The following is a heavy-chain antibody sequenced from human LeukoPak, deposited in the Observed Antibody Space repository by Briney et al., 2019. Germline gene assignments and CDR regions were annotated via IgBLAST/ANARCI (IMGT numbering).Heavy chain of an antibody. D-gene: IGHD1-26*01. J-gene: IGHJ4*02. CDR1: GYSISSGYY. Sequence: PSETLSLTCSVSGYSISSGYYWGWIRQPPGKGLEWIGSIYKSGSTYYNPSLKSRVTISVDTSKNQFSLKLGSVTAADTAVYYCARASSLAGADYWGQGTLVTVSS. V-gene: IGHV4-38-2*02. CDR3: ARASSLAGADY. CDR2: IYKSGST.